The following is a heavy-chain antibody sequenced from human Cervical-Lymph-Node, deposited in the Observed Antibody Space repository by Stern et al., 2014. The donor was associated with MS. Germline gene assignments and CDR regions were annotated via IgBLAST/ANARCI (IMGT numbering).Heavy chain of an antibody. CDR2: IIPIIGTA. J-gene: IGHJ4*02. CDR3: ALGGFGHYFEY. Sequence: VQLVEPAAEVQKPGSSVKVSLRASGGTFSSSDISWVRQAPGQGLEWMGGIIPIIGTANYAQKYQGRVTITADESTSTAYMELSSLRSEDTAIYYCALGGFGHYFEYWGQGTLVTVSS. V-gene: IGHV1-69*01. D-gene: IGHD3-10*01. CDR1: GGTFSSSD.